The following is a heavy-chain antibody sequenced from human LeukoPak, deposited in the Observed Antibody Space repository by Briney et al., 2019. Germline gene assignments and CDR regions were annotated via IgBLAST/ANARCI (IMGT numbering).Heavy chain of an antibody. CDR1: GGTFSSYA. Sequence: SVMVSCKASGGTFSSYAISWVRQAPGQGLEWMGRIIPILGIANYAQKFQGRVTLTADKSTSTAYMELSSLRSEDTAVYYCARRLRWYDAFDIWGQGTMVTVSS. CDR2: IIPILGIA. D-gene: IGHD4-17*01. V-gene: IGHV1-69*04. CDR3: ARRLRWYDAFDI. J-gene: IGHJ3*02.